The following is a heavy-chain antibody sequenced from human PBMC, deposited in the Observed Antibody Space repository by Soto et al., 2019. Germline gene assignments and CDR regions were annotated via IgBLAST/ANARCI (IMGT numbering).Heavy chain of an antibody. J-gene: IGHJ2*01. CDR1: GFTVSSNY. Sequence: EVQLVETGGGLIQPGGSLRLSCAASGFTVSSNYMSWVRQAPGKGLEWVSVIYSGGSTYYVDSVKGRFTISRDNSKNTLYLQMNSLRAEDTAVYYCARVGSGSYPPPDWYFDLWGRGTLVTVSS. CDR3: ARVGSGSYPPPDWYFDL. D-gene: IGHD1-26*01. CDR2: IYSGGST. V-gene: IGHV3-53*02.